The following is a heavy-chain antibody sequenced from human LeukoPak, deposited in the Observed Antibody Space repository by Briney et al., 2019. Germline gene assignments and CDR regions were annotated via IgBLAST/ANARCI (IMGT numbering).Heavy chain of an antibody. CDR1: GGSFSGYY. CDR3: ARRTAGRYYYDSSGYYRFDY. Sequence: PSETLSLTCAVYGGSFSGYYWSWIRQPPGKGLEWIGEINHSGSTNYNPSLKSRVTISVDTSKNQFSLKLSSVTAADTAVYYCARRTAGRYYYDSSGYYRFDYWGQGTLVTVSS. J-gene: IGHJ4*02. CDR2: INHSGST. V-gene: IGHV4-34*01. D-gene: IGHD3-22*01.